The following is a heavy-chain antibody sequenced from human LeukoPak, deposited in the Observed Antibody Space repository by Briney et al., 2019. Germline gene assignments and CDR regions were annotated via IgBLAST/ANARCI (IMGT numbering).Heavy chain of an antibody. CDR2: ISGSGGST. CDR1: GFTFSSYA. Sequence: GGSLRLSCAASGFTFSSYAMRWVRQAPGKGLEWVSAISGSGGSTYDADSVKGRFTISRDNSKNTLYLQMNSLRAEDTAVYYCAKIFGDYGDYKYNWFDPWGQGTLVTVSS. J-gene: IGHJ5*02. CDR3: AKIFGDYGDYKYNWFDP. D-gene: IGHD4-17*01. V-gene: IGHV3-23*01.